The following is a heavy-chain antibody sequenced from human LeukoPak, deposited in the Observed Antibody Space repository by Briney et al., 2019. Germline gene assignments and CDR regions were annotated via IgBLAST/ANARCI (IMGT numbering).Heavy chain of an antibody. V-gene: IGHV4-59*08. CDR1: GGSFSDYY. J-gene: IGHJ4*02. CDR2: MDYSGST. Sequence: PSETLSLTCAVYGGSFSDYYWTWIRQSPGTGLEWIGYMDYSGSTAYNPSLKSRVTISIDTSKKQFSLELSSVTAADTAIYFCARRKRGSGGPFDYWGQGTLVTVSS. D-gene: IGHD6-19*01. CDR3: ARRKRGSGGPFDY.